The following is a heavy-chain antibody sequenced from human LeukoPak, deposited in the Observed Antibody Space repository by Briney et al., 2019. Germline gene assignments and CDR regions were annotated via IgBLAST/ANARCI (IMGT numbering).Heavy chain of an antibody. Sequence: SETLSLTCTVSGGSISSGSYYWSWIRQPAGKGLEWIGRIYTSGSTNYNPSLKSRVTISVDTSKNQFSLKLSSVTAADTAVYYWARNNRKKKTTFSTYYYMDVWGKGTMVTVSS. D-gene: IGHD2/OR15-2a*01. J-gene: IGHJ6*03. CDR2: IYTSGST. V-gene: IGHV4-61*02. CDR1: GGSISSGSYY. CDR3: ARNNRKKKTTFSTYYYMDV.